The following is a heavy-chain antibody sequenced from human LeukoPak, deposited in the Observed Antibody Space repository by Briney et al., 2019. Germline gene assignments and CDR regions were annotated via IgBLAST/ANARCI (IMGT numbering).Heavy chain of an antibody. CDR1: GFTFSSYA. CDR2: ISGSGGST. V-gene: IGHV3-23*01. Sequence: GGSLRLSCAASGFTFSSYAMSWVRQAPGKGLEWVSAISGSGGSTYYADSVKGRLTISRDNSKNTLYLQMNSLRAEDTAVYYCAKGSITMIVVVNPFGYWGQGTLVTVSS. J-gene: IGHJ4*02. D-gene: IGHD3-22*01. CDR3: AKGSITMIVVVNPFGY.